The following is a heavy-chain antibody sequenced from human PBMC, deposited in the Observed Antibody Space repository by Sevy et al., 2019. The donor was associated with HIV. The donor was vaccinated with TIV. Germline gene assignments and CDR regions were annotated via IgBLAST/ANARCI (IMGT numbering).Heavy chain of an antibody. V-gene: IGHV3-43*01. Sequence: GGSLRLSCAASGFTFDDYTMHWVRQAPGKGLEWVSLISWDGGSTYYADSVKGRFTISRDNSKNSLYLQMNSLRTEDTALYYCAKDGAGVPARDYYYGMDVWGQGTTVTFSS. D-gene: IGHD2-2*01. CDR1: GFTFDDYT. CDR3: AKDGAGVPARDYYYGMDV. J-gene: IGHJ6*02. CDR2: ISWDGGST.